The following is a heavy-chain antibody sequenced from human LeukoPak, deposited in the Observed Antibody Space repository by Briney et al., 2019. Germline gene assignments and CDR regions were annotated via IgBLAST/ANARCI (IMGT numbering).Heavy chain of an antibody. Sequence: PGGSLRLSCAASGVTFSSHAMTWVRQAPGKGLEWVSSISGSGGSIYYADSVKGRFTISRDNSKNTLYLQMNSLRFEDTAVYYCANGLAYCGGDCYPGFAWWGQGTPVTVSS. CDR1: GVTFSSHA. D-gene: IGHD2-21*02. J-gene: IGHJ4*01. V-gene: IGHV3-23*01. CDR2: ISGSGGSI. CDR3: ANGLAYCGGDCYPGFAW.